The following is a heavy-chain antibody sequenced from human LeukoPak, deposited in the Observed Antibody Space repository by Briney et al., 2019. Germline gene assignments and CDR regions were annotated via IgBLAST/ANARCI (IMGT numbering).Heavy chain of an antibody. D-gene: IGHD2/OR15-2a*01. CDR3: ARAGLLFYFDY. J-gene: IGHJ4*02. CDR2: MSSSGSTT. V-gene: IGHV3-48*03. Sequence: GGSLRLSCTASGFIFDNYEMNWVRQPPGKGLEWVAYMSSSGSTTYYAASVKGRFTISRDNARDSLFLQMNSLRVEDTAIYHCARAGLLFYFDYWGQGALVTVSS. CDR1: GFIFDNYE.